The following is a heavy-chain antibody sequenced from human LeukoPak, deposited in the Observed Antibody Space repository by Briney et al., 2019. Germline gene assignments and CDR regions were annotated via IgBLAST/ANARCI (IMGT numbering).Heavy chain of an antibody. J-gene: IGHJ4*02. D-gene: IGHD5-24*01. V-gene: IGHV3-74*01. CDR1: GFTFSGHW. CDR3: SRARWYSSDY. CDR2: INSDGSST. Sequence: PGGSLRLSCAVSGFTFSGHWMFWVRQAPGKGLVWVSSINSDGSSTSHTDSVKGRFTVSRDNAKNTLYLQMNSLRAEDTAVYYCSRARWYSSDYWGQGTLVTVSS.